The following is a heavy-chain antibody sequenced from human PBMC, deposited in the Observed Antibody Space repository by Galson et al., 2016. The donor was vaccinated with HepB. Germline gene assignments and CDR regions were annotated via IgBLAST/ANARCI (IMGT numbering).Heavy chain of an antibody. J-gene: IGHJ4*02. D-gene: IGHD6-19*01. CDR1: GYTFTNYY. Sequence: VSCKASGYTFTNYYMHWVRQAPRQGLQWMGIINPTGSSTSYAQKFQGRVTLTRDTSTSTVYMVLSSLRSEDTAVYYCARSPQWLEHFDYWGQGTLVTVSS. V-gene: IGHV1-46*01. CDR3: ARSPQWLEHFDY. CDR2: INPTGSST.